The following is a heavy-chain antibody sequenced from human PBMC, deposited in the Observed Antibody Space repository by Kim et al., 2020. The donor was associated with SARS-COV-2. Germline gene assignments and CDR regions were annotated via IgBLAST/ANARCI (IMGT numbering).Heavy chain of an antibody. V-gene: IGHV4-39*01. CDR3: ARLGGYYDSSEPLDY. CDR1: GGSISSSSYY. CDR2: IYYSGST. Sequence: SETLSLTCTVSGGSISSSSYYWGWIRQPPGKGLEWIGSIYYSGSTYYNPSLKSRVTISVDTSKNQFSLKLSSVTAADTAVYYCARLGGYYDSSEPLDYWGQGTLVTVSS. D-gene: IGHD3-22*01. J-gene: IGHJ4*02.